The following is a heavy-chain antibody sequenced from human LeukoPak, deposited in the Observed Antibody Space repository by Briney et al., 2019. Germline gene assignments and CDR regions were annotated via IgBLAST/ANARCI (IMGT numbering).Heavy chain of an antibody. CDR3: ARGRRDTATEADRWFDP. Sequence: PSETLSLTCAVYGGSFSGYYWSWIRQPPGKGLEWIGEINHSGSTNYNPSLKSQVTISVDTSKNQFSLKLSSVTAADTAVYYCARGRRDTATEADRWFDPWGQGTLVTVSS. CDR1: GGSFSGYY. J-gene: IGHJ5*02. D-gene: IGHD5-18*01. V-gene: IGHV4-34*01. CDR2: INHSGST.